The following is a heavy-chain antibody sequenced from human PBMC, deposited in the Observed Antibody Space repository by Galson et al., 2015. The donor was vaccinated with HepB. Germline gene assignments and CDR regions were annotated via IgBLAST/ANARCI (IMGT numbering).Heavy chain of an antibody. CDR1: GYSFTSYW. Sequence: QSGAEVKKPGESLRISCKGSGYSFTSYWISWVRQMPGKGLEWMGRIDPSDSYTNYSPSFQGHVTISADKSISTAYLQWSSLKASDTAMYYCARHSAYRSLNGGYYFDYWGQGTLVTVSS. CDR2: IDPSDSYT. V-gene: IGHV5-10-1*01. D-gene: IGHD4-23*01. CDR3: ARHSAYRSLNGGYYFDY. J-gene: IGHJ4*02.